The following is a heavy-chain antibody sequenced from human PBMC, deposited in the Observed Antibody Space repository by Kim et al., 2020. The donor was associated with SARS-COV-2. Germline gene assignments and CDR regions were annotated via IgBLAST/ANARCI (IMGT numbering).Heavy chain of an antibody. Sequence: SETLSLTCTVSGGSISSGGYYWSWIRQHPGKGLEWIGYIYYSGSTYYNPSLKSRVTISVDTSKNQFSLKLSSVTAADTAVYYCARGRGGQDLNWFDPWGQGTLVTVSS. CDR1: GGSISSGGYY. V-gene: IGHV4-31*03. CDR3: ARGRGGQDLNWFDP. D-gene: IGHD2-15*01. CDR2: IYYSGST. J-gene: IGHJ5*02.